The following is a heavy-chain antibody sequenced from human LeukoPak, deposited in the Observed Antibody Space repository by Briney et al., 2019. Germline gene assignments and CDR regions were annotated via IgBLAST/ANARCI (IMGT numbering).Heavy chain of an antibody. CDR1: GFTFSSSA. D-gene: IGHD2-15*01. J-gene: IGHJ4*02. V-gene: IGHV3-23*01. Sequence: GGSLRLSCAASGFTFSSSAMSWVRQAPGKGLEWVSAISNNGGYTYYADSVQGRFTISRDNSKSTLCLQMNSPRAEDTAVYYCAKSPPSLGYCSGGSCYYFDYWGQGTLVTVSS. CDR3: AKSPPSLGYCSGGSCYYFDY. CDR2: ISNNGGYT.